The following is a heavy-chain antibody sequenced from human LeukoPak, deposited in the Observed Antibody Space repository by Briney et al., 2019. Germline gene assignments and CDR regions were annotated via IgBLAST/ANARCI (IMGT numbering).Heavy chain of an antibody. J-gene: IGHJ4*02. V-gene: IGHV3-11*01. CDR2: ISGGGSPI. D-gene: IGHD3-22*01. CDR1: GFTFNDFY. Sequence: PGGSLRPSCAASGFTFNDFYMSWIRQAPGKGLEGVSYISGGGSPIYYADSVKGRFTISRDNAKKSLYLQMNSLRAEDSAVYFCAREDYYDASGYHRNFDCWGQGTLVTVSS. CDR3: AREDYYDASGYHRNFDC.